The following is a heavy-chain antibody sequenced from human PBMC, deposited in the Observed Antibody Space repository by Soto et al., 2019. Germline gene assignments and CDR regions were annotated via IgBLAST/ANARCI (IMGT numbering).Heavy chain of an antibody. CDR2: IKQDGSEK. V-gene: IGHV3-7*04. CDR1: GFTFSNYW. J-gene: IGHJ3*01. CDR3: ARGDYHDNSGPFSDAFDV. D-gene: IGHD3-22*01. Sequence: EVQLVESGGGLVQPGGSLRLSCAASGFTFSNYWMSWVRQAPGKGLEWVANIKQDGSEKWYVDSVKGRVTISRDNAKKSLFLQMNSLRVEDTAVYYCARGDYHDNSGPFSDAFDVWGQGTMVTVSS.